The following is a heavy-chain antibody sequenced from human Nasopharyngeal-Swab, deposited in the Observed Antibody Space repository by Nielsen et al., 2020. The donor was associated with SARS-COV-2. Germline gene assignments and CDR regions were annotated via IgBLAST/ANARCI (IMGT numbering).Heavy chain of an antibody. CDR1: GGSISSYY. CDR3: ARGRLRRYYDYVWGSYRSDVFDI. J-gene: IGHJ3*02. Sequence: SETLSLTCTVSGGSISSYYWSWIRQPPGKGLEWIGEINHSGSTSYNPSLKSRVTISLDTSKSQFSLKLSSVTAADTAVYYCARGRLRRYYDYVWGSYRSDVFDIWGQGTMVTVSS. V-gene: IGHV4-34*01. D-gene: IGHD3-16*02. CDR2: INHSGST.